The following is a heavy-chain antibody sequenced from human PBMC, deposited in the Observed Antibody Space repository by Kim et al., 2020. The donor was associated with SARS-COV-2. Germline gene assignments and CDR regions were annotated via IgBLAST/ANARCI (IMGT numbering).Heavy chain of an antibody. D-gene: IGHD4-17*01. CDR3: AKQGSFYGDFDH. Sequence: FYADSVKGRFTISRDDSKSTLYLQMNSLNTDDTATYYCAKQGSFYGDFDHWGQGTLVTVSS. V-gene: IGHV3-30*02. J-gene: IGHJ4*02.